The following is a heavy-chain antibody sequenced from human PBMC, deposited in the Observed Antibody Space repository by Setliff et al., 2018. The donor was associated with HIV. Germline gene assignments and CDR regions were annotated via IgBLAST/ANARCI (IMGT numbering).Heavy chain of an antibody. J-gene: IGHJ6*03. CDR3: SRLRGYSYGLASYYYYYMDA. CDR2: TRSKTYGGTT. Sequence: GGSLRLSCTASGFTFGDHAMNWVRQAPGKGLEWVGCTRSKTYGGTTEYAASVKGRFTISRDDPKNIAYLQMNSLKTEDTAVYYCSRLRGYSYGLASYYYYYMDAWGKGTTVTVSS. CDR1: GFTFGDHA. D-gene: IGHD5-18*01. V-gene: IGHV3-49*04.